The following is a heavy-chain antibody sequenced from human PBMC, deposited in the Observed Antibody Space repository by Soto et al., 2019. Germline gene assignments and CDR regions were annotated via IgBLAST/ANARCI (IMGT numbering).Heavy chain of an antibody. Sequence: QVQLQESGPGLVKPSQTLSLTCTVSAGSIRSTGYFWTWIRQHPGKGLEWIGYIFYSGSTFHNPSLKSRVTISVDTSKNQFSLELSSVTAADTAVYYCAREAGSGDYFDYWGQGTLVTVSS. D-gene: IGHD1-26*01. CDR2: IFYSGST. CDR3: AREAGSGDYFDY. CDR1: AGSIRSTGYF. V-gene: IGHV4-31*03. J-gene: IGHJ4*02.